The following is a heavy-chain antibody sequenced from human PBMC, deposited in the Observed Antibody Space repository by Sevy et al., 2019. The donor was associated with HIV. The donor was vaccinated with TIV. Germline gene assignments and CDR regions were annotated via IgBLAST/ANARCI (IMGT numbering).Heavy chain of an antibody. CDR1: GGSISSSSYY. CDR3: ARHFDIVEYYYYGMDV. CDR2: IYYSGST. D-gene: IGHD2-15*01. Sequence: SETLSLTCTVSGGSISSSSYYWGWIRQPPGKGLEWIGSIYYSGSTYYNPSLKSRVTISVDTSKNQFSLKLSSVTAADTAVYYSARHFDIVEYYYYGMDVWGQGTTVTVSS. J-gene: IGHJ6*02. V-gene: IGHV4-39*01.